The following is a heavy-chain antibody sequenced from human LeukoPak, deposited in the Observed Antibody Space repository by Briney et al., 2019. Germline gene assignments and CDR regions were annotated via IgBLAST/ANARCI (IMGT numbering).Heavy chain of an antibody. Sequence: QSGGSLRLSCEASGFSISNFWMHWVRQAPGKGLVWVSRINSDGSSTTYADSVKGRFTISRDNAKNTLYLQANSLRAEDTAVYYCARGAARCSGGHCYPDWGRGTLVTVSS. D-gene: IGHD2-15*01. V-gene: IGHV3-74*01. CDR2: INSDGSST. CDR1: GFSISNFW. CDR3: ARGAARCSGGHCYPD. J-gene: IGHJ4*02.